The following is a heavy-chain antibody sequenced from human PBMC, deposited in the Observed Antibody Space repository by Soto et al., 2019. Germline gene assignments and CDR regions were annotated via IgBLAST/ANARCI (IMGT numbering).Heavy chain of an antibody. Sequence: PGGSLRLSCAASGFTFSSYAMSWVRQAPGKGLEWVSAISGSGGSTYYADSVKGRFTISRDNSKNTLYLQMNSLRAEDTAVYYYVYYDFWSGYSPGFPPVFDFWGQGTLVTLSS. V-gene: IGHV3-23*01. CDR3: VYYDFWSGYSPGFPPVFDF. D-gene: IGHD3-3*01. J-gene: IGHJ4*02. CDR1: GFTFSSYA. CDR2: ISGSGGST.